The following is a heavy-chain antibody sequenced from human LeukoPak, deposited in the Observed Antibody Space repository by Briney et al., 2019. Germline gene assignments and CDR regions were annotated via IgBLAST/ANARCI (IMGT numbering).Heavy chain of an antibody. CDR2: IFGSGGST. CDR1: GFTFSSYS. CDR3: AKTTTGYSSGRVPGWPVDY. V-gene: IGHV3-23*01. Sequence: GGSLRLSCAASGFTFSSYSMYWVRQAPGKGLEWVSGIFGSGGSTHYAEDVKGRFTIFRDNSKNTVYLQMNSLIGEDTAVDYCAKTTTGYSSGRVPGWPVDYWGQGTLVTVSS. D-gene: IGHD6-19*01. J-gene: IGHJ4*02.